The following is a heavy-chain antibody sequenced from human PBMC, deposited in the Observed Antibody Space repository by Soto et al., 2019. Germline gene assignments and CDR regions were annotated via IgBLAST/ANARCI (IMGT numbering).Heavy chain of an antibody. CDR3: AAWGSTAAQIYYYYGMDV. CDR1: GYTFTSYG. D-gene: IGHD3-16*01. J-gene: IGHJ6*02. V-gene: IGHV1-18*01. Sequence: QVQLVQSGAEVKKPGASVKVSCKASGYTFTSYGISWVRQAPGQGLEWMGWISAYNGNTNYAQKLQGRVTMTTDTSTSTADMELRSLRSDDTAVYYCAAWGSTAAQIYYYYGMDVWGQGTTVTVSS. CDR2: ISAYNGNT.